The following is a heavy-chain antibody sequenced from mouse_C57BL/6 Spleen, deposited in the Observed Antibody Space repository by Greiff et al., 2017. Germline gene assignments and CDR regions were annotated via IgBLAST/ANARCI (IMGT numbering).Heavy chain of an antibody. Sequence: VQLQQSGSELRRPGSSVKLSCKVFDSEVFPIAYMSWVRQKPGHGFEWIGGILPSIGRTIYGEKFEDKATLDADTLANTAYLELNSLASEDSAIYYCARPRVYYYCSSLWYFDVWGTGTTVTVSS. CDR3: ARPRVYYYCSSLWYFDV. J-gene: IGHJ1*03. CDR1: DSEVFPIAY. V-gene: IGHV15-2*01. CDR2: ILPSIGRT. D-gene: IGHD1-1*01.